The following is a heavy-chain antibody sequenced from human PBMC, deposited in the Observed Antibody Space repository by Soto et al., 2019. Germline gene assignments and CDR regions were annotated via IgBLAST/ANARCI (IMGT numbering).Heavy chain of an antibody. Sequence: PGGSLRLSCAVSGYTFSSFDMSWVRQAPGKGLEWVSTISGSGGGTNYADSVKGQFTISRDISTYTVYLQMNSLRAEDTAVYYCAHRTGFDYWGQGALVTVSS. V-gene: IGHV3-23*01. CDR3: AHRTGFDY. J-gene: IGHJ4*02. CDR2: ISGSGGGT. CDR1: GYTFSSFD.